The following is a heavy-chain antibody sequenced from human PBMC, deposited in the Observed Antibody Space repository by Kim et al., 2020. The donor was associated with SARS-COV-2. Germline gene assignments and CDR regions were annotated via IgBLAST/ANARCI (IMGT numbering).Heavy chain of an antibody. Sequence: GESLKISCKGSGYSFTSYWIGWVRQMPGKGLEWMGIIYPGDSDTRYSPSFQGQVTISADKSISTAYLQWSSLKASDTAMYYCARQMGDYYYGSGSYYRTGWFDPWGQGTLVTVSS. CDR1: GYSFTSYW. D-gene: IGHD3-10*01. CDR3: ARQMGDYYYGSGSYYRTGWFDP. V-gene: IGHV5-51*01. J-gene: IGHJ5*02. CDR2: IYPGDSDT.